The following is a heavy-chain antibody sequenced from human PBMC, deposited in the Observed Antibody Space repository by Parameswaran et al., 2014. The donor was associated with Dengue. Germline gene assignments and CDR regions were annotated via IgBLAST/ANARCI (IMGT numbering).Heavy chain of an antibody. V-gene: IGHV3-7*03. J-gene: IGHJ5*02. D-gene: IGHD6-13*01. Sequence: VRQAPGKGLEWVANIKQDGSEKYYVDSVKGRFTISRDNAKNSLYLQMNSLRAEDTAVYYCARAVSDRGKQRRIAAAGDNWFDPWGQGTLVTVSS. CDR3: ARAVSDRGKQRRIAAAGDNWFDP. CDR2: IKQDGSEK.